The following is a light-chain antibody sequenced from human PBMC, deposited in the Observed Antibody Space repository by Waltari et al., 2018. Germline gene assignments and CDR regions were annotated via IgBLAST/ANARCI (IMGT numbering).Light chain of an antibody. CDR1: QSVLYSSNNKNY. Sequence: DIVMTQSPDSLAVSLGERATINCKSSQSVLYSSNNKNYLAWYQQKPGQAPKLLIRWASNRECGVPDRFSGSGSDTDFTLTISSRQAEDVAVYYCQQYYRSRTFGQGTKVEIK. J-gene: IGKJ1*01. CDR2: WAS. CDR3: QQYYRSRT. V-gene: IGKV4-1*01.